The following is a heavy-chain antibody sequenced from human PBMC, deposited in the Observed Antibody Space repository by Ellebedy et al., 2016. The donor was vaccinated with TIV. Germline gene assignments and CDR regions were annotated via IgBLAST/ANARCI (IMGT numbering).Heavy chain of an antibody. CDR2: TYYRSQWYI. CDR3: ASPHSGDYDY. CDR1: GDSVSANNVA. J-gene: IGHJ4*02. Sequence: SQTLSLTCVIPGDSVSANNVAWSWVRPSPSRGLEWLGRTYYRSQWYIDYSVSMKGRLSSNPDTINNQVSLQLTSRTPDDTALYYGASPHSGDYDYWGQGTLVTVSS. D-gene: IGHD4-17*01. V-gene: IGHV6-1*01.